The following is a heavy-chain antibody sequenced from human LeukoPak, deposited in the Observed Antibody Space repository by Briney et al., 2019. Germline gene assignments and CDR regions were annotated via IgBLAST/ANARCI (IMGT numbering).Heavy chain of an antibody. D-gene: IGHD3-3*01. CDR1: GYTFTGYY. CDR3: ARDTARITIFGVAKYMDV. Sequence: GASVKVSCKASGYTFTGYYMHWVRQAPGQGLEWMGWINSNSGGTNYAQKFQGRVTLTRDTSISTAYMELSRLRSDDTAVYYCARDTARITIFGVAKYMDVWGKGTTVTVSS. CDR2: INSNSGGT. J-gene: IGHJ6*03. V-gene: IGHV1-2*02.